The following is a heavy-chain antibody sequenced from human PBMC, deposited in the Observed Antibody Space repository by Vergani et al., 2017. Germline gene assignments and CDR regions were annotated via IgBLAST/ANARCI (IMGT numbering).Heavy chain of an antibody. Sequence: VQLVESGGDLVQPGGSLRLSCAASGFTFSSYSMNWVRQAPGKGLEWIGEINHSGSTNYNPSVKSRVTISVDTSRNQFSLLSSVTAADTAVYYCARGARRCTSTSCYRVWYFDLWGRGVLVTVSS. CDR3: ARGARRCTSTSCYRVWYFDL. V-gene: IGHV4-34*01. CDR1: GFTFSSYS. CDR2: INHSGST. J-gene: IGHJ2*01. D-gene: IGHD2-2*02.